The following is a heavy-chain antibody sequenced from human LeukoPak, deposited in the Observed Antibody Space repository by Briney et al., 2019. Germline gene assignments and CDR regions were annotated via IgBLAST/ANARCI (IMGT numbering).Heavy chain of an antibody. V-gene: IGHV4-34*01. Sequence: SGTLSLTCAVYGGSFSGYYWSWIRQPPGKGLEWIGEINHSGSTNYNPSLKSRVTISVDTSKNQFSLKLSSVTAADTAVYYCARGTGAAARNFDYWGQGTLVTVSS. D-gene: IGHD6-13*01. CDR3: ARGTGAAARNFDY. J-gene: IGHJ4*02. CDR2: INHSGST. CDR1: GGSFSGYY.